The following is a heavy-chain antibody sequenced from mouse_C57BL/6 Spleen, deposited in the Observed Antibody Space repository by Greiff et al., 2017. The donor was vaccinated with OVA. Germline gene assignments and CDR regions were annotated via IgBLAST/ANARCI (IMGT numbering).Heavy chain of an antibody. D-gene: IGHD1-1*01. J-gene: IGHJ4*01. CDR2: ISYDGSN. Sequence: ESGPGLVKPSQSLSLTCSVTGYSITSGYYWNWIRQFPGNKLEWMGYISYDGSNNYNPSLKNRISITRDPSKNQFFLKLNSVTTEDTATYYCARDYYGSRGAMDYWGQGTSVTVSS. CDR3: ARDYYGSRGAMDY. V-gene: IGHV3-6*01. CDR1: GYSITSGYY.